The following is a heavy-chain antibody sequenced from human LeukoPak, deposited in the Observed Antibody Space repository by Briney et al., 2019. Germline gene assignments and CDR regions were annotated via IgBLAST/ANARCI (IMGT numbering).Heavy chain of an antibody. D-gene: IGHD5-12*01. Sequence: AGGSLRLSCAGSGFTFSNYGMHWVRQAPGKGLEWVTVISYDGRNKNYADSVKGRFTISRDNSKNTVYLQMNSLRDEDTAVYYCAKGYSGYDYAFDVWGQGTVVTVSA. V-gene: IGHV3-30*18. CDR3: AKGYSGYDYAFDV. CDR2: ISYDGRNK. CDR1: GFTFSNYG. J-gene: IGHJ3*01.